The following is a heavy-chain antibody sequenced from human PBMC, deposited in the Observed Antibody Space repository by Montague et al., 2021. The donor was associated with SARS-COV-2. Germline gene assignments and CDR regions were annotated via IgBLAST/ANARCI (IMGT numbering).Heavy chain of an antibody. V-gene: IGHV4-59*12. Sequence: SETLSLTCTVSGGSIDSYYWSWLRQPPGKGLEWIGYIYYRGTTNYNPSLESRVTMSVDTSKNQFSLNLTSVTAADTAIYYCPRGLTVAGTDYWGQGSLVTVSS. J-gene: IGHJ4*02. CDR3: PRGLTVAGTDY. CDR2: IYYRGTT. CDR1: GGSIDSYY. D-gene: IGHD6-19*01.